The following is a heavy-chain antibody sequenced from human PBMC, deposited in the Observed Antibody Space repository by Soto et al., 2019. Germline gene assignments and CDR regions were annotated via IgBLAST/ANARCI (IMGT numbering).Heavy chain of an antibody. CDR2: INSEFIIT. V-gene: IGHV3-74*01. CDR3: ARGSRYCSSTSCYRGFDY. D-gene: IGHD2-2*02. Sequence: GCSLRLSCAASGFTFSSYWMHWFLQSPGNLLFYFSLINSEFIITSYADSVKGRFTISRDNAKNTLYLQMNSLRAEDTAVYYCARGSRYCSSTSCYRGFDYWGQGTLVTVSS. CDR1: GFTFSSYW. J-gene: IGHJ4*02.